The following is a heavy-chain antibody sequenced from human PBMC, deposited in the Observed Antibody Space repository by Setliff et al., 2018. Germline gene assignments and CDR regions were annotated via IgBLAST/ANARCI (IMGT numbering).Heavy chain of an antibody. CDR2: IYYSGST. Sequence: SETLSLTCAVYGGSFSGYYWSWIRQPPGKGLEWIGYIYYSGSTYYNPSLKDRVTISVDTSKNQFSLKLSSVTAADTAVYYCARGKSVTASNWFDPWGQGTLVTVSS. V-gene: IGHV4-34*01. D-gene: IGHD5-18*01. J-gene: IGHJ5*02. CDR1: GGSFSGYY. CDR3: ARGKSVTASNWFDP.